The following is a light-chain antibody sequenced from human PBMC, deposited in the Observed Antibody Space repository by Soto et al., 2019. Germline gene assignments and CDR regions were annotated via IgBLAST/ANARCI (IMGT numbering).Light chain of an antibody. J-gene: IGKJ2*01. V-gene: IGKV1-33*01. Sequence: DIQMTQSPSSLSASVGDRVTITCQASQDISNFLNWYQQKPGKAPKLLIYDASNLETGVPSRFSGSGSVTDFAFSISSLQPEDIATYYCQQYDILPTFGQGTKLEIK. CDR2: DAS. CDR1: QDISNF. CDR3: QQYDILPT.